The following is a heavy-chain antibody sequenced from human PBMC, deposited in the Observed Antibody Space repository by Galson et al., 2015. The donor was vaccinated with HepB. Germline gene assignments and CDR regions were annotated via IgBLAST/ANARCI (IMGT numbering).Heavy chain of an antibody. CDR3: ARGGSYYDFWSGFNY. D-gene: IGHD3-3*01. CDR1: GFTFSSYS. J-gene: IGHJ4*02. CDR2: ISSSSSTI. V-gene: IGHV3-48*01. Sequence: SLRLSCAASGFTFSSYSMNWVRQAPGKGLEWVSYISSSSSTIYYADSVKGRFTISRDNAKNSLYLQMNSLRAEDTAVYYCARGGSYYDFWSGFNYWGQGTLVTVSS.